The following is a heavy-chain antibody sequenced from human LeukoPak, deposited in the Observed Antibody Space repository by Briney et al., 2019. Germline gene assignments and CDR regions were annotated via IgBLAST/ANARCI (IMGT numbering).Heavy chain of an antibody. D-gene: IGHD3-10*01. CDR2: IYHGDSDD. J-gene: IGHJ4*02. Sequence: GGPREISGQGSGSPFTTYWIGWVRQLHGKGLEWMGVIYHGDSDDRYSPSCQGEVTISADKSIRTAYLQWSSLKASDTAMYYCAGATMVRGVYYFDYWGQGTLVTVSS. CDR1: GSPFTTYW. V-gene: IGHV5-51*01. CDR3: AGATMVRGVYYFDY.